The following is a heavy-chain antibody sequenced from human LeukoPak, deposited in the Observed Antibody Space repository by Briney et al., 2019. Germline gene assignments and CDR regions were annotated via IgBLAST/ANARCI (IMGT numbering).Heavy chain of an antibody. CDR2: ISWNSGSI. Sequence: GRSLRLSCAASGFTFDDYAMHWVRQAPGKGLEWVSGISWNSGSIGYADSVKGRFTISRDNAKNSLYLQMNSLRAEDTALYYCAKDIIVGATARGYVFDIWGQGTMVTVSS. CDR3: AKDIIVGATARGYVFDI. D-gene: IGHD1-26*01. V-gene: IGHV3-9*01. CDR1: GFTFDDYA. J-gene: IGHJ3*02.